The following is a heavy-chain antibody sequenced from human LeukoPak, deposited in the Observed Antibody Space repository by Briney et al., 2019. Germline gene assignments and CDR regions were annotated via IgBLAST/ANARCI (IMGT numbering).Heavy chain of an antibody. CDR3: ARVGSGAELWFGESRSPYGMDV. CDR2: IVSGGST. V-gene: IGHV4-39*07. Sequence: SETLSLTCTVSTDSISSGNYYWGWVRQSPGQWLEWIGSIVSGGSTYHNPSLKSRVTISVDTSKNQFSLKLSSVTAADTAVYYCARVGSGAELWFGESRSPYGMDVWGQGTTVTVSS. D-gene: IGHD3-10*01. CDR1: TDSISSGNYY. J-gene: IGHJ6*02.